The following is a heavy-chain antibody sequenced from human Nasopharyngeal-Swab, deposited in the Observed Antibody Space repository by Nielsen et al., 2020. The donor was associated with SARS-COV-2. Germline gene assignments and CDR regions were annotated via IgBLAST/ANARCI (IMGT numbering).Heavy chain of an antibody. CDR3: ARTPREVLDVGATGVDY. J-gene: IGHJ4*02. D-gene: IGHD1-26*01. V-gene: IGHV3-23*01. CDR2: ISGSGGST. CDR1: GFTFSSYA. Sequence: GESLKISCAASGFTFSSYAMSWVRQAPGKGLEWVSAISGSGGSTYYADSVKGRFTISRDNSKNTLYLQMNSLRAEDTAVYYCARTPREVLDVGATGVDYWGQGTLVTVSS.